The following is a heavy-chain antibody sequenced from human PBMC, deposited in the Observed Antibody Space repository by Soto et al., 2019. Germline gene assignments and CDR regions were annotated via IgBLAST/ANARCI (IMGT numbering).Heavy chain of an antibody. J-gene: IGHJ4*02. CDR1: GGSISSGDYY. CDR3: ARGIAAAGTGFDY. V-gene: IGHV4-30-4*01. D-gene: IGHD6-13*01. CDR2: IYYSGST. Sequence: QVQLQESGPGLVKPSQTLSLTCTVSGGSISSGDYYWSWIRQPPGKGLEWIGYIYYSGSTYYNPSLNSRVTRSVDTSKNQFSLKLSSVTAADTAVYYCARGIAAAGTGFDYWGQGTLVTVSS.